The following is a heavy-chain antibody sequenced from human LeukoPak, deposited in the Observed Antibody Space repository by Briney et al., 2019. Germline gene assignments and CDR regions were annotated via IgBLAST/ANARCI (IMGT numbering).Heavy chain of an antibody. CDR2: IYSDGSST. CDR1: GFPFSSYW. Sequence: GGSLTLSCAASGFPFSSYWMHWVRQAPGKGLVWVSRIYSDGSSTSCADSVKGRFTISRDNAKNTLYLQMNSLRAEDTAVYYCARVDSSGWYYYYGMDVWGKGTTVTVSS. CDR3: ARVDSSGWYYYYGMDV. V-gene: IGHV3-74*01. D-gene: IGHD6-19*01. J-gene: IGHJ6*04.